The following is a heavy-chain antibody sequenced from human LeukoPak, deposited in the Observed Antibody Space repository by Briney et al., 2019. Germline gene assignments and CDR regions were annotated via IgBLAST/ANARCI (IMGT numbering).Heavy chain of an antibody. D-gene: IGHD2-2*01. CDR2: IYNIGTT. V-gene: IGHV3-53*01. Sequence: GGSLRLSCAASGFTVSTNYMSWVRQAPGKGLEWVSIIYNIGTTYYTDSVKGRFTISRDNSKNTLYLQMNSLRAEDTAVYYCARWYCSSTSCYYDYWGQGTLVTVSS. CDR1: GFTVSTNY. J-gene: IGHJ4*02. CDR3: ARWYCSSTSCYYDY.